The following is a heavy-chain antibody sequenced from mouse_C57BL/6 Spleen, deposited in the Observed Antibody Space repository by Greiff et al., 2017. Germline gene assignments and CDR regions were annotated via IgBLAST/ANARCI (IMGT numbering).Heavy chain of an antibody. CDR1: GFTFSDYG. Sequence: EVKLVESGGGLVKPGGSLKLSCAASGFTFSDYGMHWVRQAPEKGLEWVAYISSGSSTIYYADTVNGRFTISRDNAKNTLFLQMTSLRSEDTAMYYCARQYPFYFDYWGQGTTLTVSS. V-gene: IGHV5-17*01. J-gene: IGHJ2*01. CDR2: ISSGSSTI. CDR3: ARQYPFYFDY.